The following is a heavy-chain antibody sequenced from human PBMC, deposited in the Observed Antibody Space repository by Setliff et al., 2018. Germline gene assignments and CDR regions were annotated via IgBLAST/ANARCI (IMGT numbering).Heavy chain of an antibody. Sequence: GSVKVSCKASGYTFTSYDINWVRQATGQGLEWMGWMNPNSGNTGYAQKFQGRVTMTRDTSTSTAYMELRSLRSDDTAVYYCARDPYSSSWYNWFDPWGQGTLVTVSS. D-gene: IGHD6-13*01. CDR2: MNPNSGNT. CDR3: ARDPYSSSWYNWFDP. J-gene: IGHJ5*02. V-gene: IGHV1-8*02. CDR1: GYTFTSYD.